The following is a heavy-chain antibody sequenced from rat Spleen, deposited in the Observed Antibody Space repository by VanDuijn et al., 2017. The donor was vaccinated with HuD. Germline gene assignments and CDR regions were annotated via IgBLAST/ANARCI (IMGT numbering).Heavy chain of an antibody. D-gene: IGHD4-6*01. J-gene: IGHJ2*01. V-gene: IGHV3-3*01. Sequence: EVQLQESGPGLVKPSQSLSLTCSVTAYSITSSYRWNWIRKFPGNKLEWMGYINSAGSTNYNPSLKSRISITRDTSKNQFFLQVNSVTTEDTATYYCARHWGYWGQGVMVTVSS. CDR2: INSAGST. CDR3: ARHWGY. CDR1: AYSITSSYR.